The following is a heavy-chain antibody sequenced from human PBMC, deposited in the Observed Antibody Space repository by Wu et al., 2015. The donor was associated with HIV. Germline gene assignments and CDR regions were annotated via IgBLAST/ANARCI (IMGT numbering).Heavy chain of an antibody. V-gene: IGHV1-2*02. Sequence: QVQLVQSGAEVKKPGASVKVSCQASRYTFNGFYIHWVRQAPGQGLEWMGWMNPKNGDMRSAQKFQGRVTMTRDTSITTAFMELSRLKSDDSAMYFCAGAEPGFGWELHNAFDMW. CDR3: AGAEPGFGWELHNAFDM. D-gene: IGHD1-26*01. J-gene: IGHJ3*02. CDR1: RYTFNGFY. CDR2: MNPKNGDM.